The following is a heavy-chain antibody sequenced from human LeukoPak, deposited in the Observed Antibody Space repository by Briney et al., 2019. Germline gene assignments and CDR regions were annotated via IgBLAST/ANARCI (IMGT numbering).Heavy chain of an antibody. D-gene: IGHD3-22*01. J-gene: IGHJ4*02. CDR1: GYSISSGYY. CDR3: ARDKYYYDSSGYRYFDY. V-gene: IGHV4-61*01. CDR2: IYYSGST. Sequence: PSETLSLTCTVSGYSISSGYYWSWIRQPPGKGLEWIGYIYYSGSTNYNPSLKSRVTISVDTSKNQFSLKLSSVTAADTAVYYCARDKYYYDSSGYRYFDYWGQGTLVTVSS.